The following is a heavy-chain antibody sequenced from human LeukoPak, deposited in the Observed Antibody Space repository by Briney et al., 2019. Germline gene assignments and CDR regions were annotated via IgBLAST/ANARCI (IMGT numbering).Heavy chain of an antibody. CDR3: AKDKEYYDFWSGYLPSYGMDV. CDR2: ISGSGGST. CDR1: GFTFSSYA. V-gene: IGHV3-23*01. J-gene: IGHJ6*02. Sequence: PGGSLRLSCAASGFTFSSYAMSWVRQAPGKGLEWVSVISGSGGSTYYADSVKGRFTISRDNSKNTLYLQMNSLRAEDTAVYYCAKDKEYYDFWSGYLPSYGMDVWGQGTTVTVSS. D-gene: IGHD3-3*01.